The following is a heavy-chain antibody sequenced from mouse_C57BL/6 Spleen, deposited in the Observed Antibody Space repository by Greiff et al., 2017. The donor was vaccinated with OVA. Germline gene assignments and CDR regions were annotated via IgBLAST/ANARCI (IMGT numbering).Heavy chain of an antibody. CDR3: ARRGNYYGSSWYFDV. V-gene: IGHV1-52*01. Sequence: VQLQQPGAELVRPGSSVKLSCKASGYTFTSYWMHWVKQRPIQGLEWIGNIDPSDSETHYNQKFKDKATLTVDKSSSTAYMQLSSLTSEDSAVYYCARRGNYYGSSWYFDVWGTGTTVTVSS. CDR1: GYTFTSYW. J-gene: IGHJ1*03. CDR2: IDPSDSET. D-gene: IGHD1-1*01.